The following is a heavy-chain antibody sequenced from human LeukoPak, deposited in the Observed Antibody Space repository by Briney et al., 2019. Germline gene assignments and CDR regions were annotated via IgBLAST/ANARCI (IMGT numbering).Heavy chain of an antibody. CDR1: GYTFTSYG. J-gene: IGHJ6*02. D-gene: IGHD3-22*01. CDR2: ISAYNGNT. CDR3: ARDRPNYYDSSGYYSYCYGMDV. Sequence: ASVKVSCKASGYTFTSYGISWVRQAPGQGLEWMGWISAYNGNTNYAQKLQGRVTMTTDTSTSTAYMELRSLRSDDTAVYYCARDRPNYYDSSGYYSYCYGMDVWGQGTTVTVSS. V-gene: IGHV1-18*01.